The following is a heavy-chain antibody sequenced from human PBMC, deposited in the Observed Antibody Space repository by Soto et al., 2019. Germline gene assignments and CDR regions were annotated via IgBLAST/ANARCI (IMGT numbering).Heavy chain of an antibody. CDR1: GGSFSGYY. CDR3: ARGAEYYYGSGSYSLPGY. J-gene: IGHJ4*02. V-gene: IGHV4-34*01. Sequence: SETLSLTCAVYGGSFSGYYWSWIRQPPGKGLEWIGEINHSGSTNYNPSLKSRVTISVDTSKNQFSLKLSSVSAADTAVYYCARGAEYYYGSGSYSLPGYWGQGTLVTVSS. D-gene: IGHD3-10*01. CDR2: INHSGST.